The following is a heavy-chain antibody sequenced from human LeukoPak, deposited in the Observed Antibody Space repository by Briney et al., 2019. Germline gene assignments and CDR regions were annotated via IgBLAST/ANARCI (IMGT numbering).Heavy chain of an antibody. J-gene: IGHJ4*02. V-gene: IGHV3-74*01. CDR3: AGEGTSGCYYFDY. D-gene: IGHD6-19*01. Sequence: PGGSLKLSCAASGLTFSTYWMHWVRQAPGKGLVCVSRINSDGRSTTYADFVKGRFTISRDNAKNTLYLQMNSLRAEDTAVYYCAGEGTSGCYYFDYWGQGTLVTVSS. CDR1: GLTFSTYW. CDR2: INSDGRST.